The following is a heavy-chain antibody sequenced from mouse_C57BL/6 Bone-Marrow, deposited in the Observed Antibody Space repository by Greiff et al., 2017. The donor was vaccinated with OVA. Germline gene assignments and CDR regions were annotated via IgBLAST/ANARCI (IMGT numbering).Heavy chain of an antibody. Sequence: EVQLVESGGGLVQPGGSLKLSCAASGFTFSDYYMYWVRQTPEKRLEWVAYISNGGGSTYYPDTVKGRFTISRDNAKNTLYLQMSRLKSEDTATYYCARGLAWFAYWGQGTLVTVSA. J-gene: IGHJ3*01. CDR1: GFTFSDYY. CDR3: ARGLAWFAY. CDR2: ISNGGGST. V-gene: IGHV5-12*01.